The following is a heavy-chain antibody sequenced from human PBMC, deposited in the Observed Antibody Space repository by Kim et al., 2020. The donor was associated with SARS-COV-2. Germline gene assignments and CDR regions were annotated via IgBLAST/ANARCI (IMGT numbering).Heavy chain of an antibody. J-gene: IGHJ4*02. CDR3: EKRVTFGNSCDF. Sequence: YNPSLQSRVTIFVDTSKNQFSLRLNSVTAADTAVYYGEKRVTFGNSCDFWGQGTLVTVSS. V-gene: IGHV4-39*01. D-gene: IGHD2-21*02.